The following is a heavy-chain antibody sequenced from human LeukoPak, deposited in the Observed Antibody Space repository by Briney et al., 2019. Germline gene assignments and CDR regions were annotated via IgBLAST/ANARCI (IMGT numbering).Heavy chain of an antibody. J-gene: IGHJ4*02. Sequence: GASVKVSCKASGYTFTGYYMHWVRQAPGQGLEWMGWINPNSGGTNYAQKFQGRVTMTRDTSISTAYMELSRLRSDDTAVYYCARARKGSGSYNYFDYWGQGTLVTVSS. CDR2: INPNSGGT. CDR1: GYTFTGYY. V-gene: IGHV1-2*02. CDR3: ARARKGSGSYNYFDY. D-gene: IGHD2-15*01.